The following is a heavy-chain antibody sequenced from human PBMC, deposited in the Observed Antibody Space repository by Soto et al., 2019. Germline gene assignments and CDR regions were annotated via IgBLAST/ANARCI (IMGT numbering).Heavy chain of an antibody. V-gene: IGHV3-33*01. Sequence: QVQLVESGGGVVQPGRSLRLSCAASGFTFSSYGMHWVRQAPGKGLEWVAVIWYDGSNKYYADSVKGRFTISRVNSKNTLYLQMNSLRAEDTAVYYCARTSPYYSSSPHFDYWGQGTLVTVSS. D-gene: IGHD6-6*01. CDR3: ARTSPYYSSSPHFDY. CDR1: GFTFSSYG. CDR2: IWYDGSNK. J-gene: IGHJ4*02.